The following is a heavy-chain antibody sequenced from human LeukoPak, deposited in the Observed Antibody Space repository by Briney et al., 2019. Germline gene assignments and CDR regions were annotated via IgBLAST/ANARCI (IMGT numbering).Heavy chain of an antibody. Sequence: ASVKVSCKASGGTFSSYAISWVRQAPGQGLEWMGGIIPIFGTANYAQKFQGRVTITTDESTSTAYMELSSLRSEDTAVYYCARGNIAVPGTPYYFEYWGQGTLVTVSS. CDR1: GGTFSSYA. D-gene: IGHD6-19*01. J-gene: IGHJ4*02. V-gene: IGHV1-69*05. CDR3: ARGNIAVPGTPYYFEY. CDR2: IIPIFGTA.